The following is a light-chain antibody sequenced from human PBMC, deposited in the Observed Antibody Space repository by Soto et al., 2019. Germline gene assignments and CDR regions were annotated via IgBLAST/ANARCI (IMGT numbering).Light chain of an antibody. J-gene: IGLJ1*01. CDR3: SSFTSSTTDV. CDR1: SSDVGSHDL. Sequence: QSVLTQPASVSGSPGQSIAISCTGTSSDVGSHDLVSWYQQHPGKVPKLIIYDVSSRPSGVSNRFSGSKSGNTASLTISGLQAEDEADYYCSSFTSSTTDVFGTGTKLTVL. CDR2: DVS. V-gene: IGLV2-14*02.